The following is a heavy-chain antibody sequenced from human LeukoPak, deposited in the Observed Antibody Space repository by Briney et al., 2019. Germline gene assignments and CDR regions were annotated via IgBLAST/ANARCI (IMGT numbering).Heavy chain of an antibody. J-gene: IGHJ4*02. D-gene: IGHD2-8*01. CDR1: GGSFSGYY. CDR2: INHSGST. V-gene: IGHV4-34*01. CDR3: ARELGGDTNDY. Sequence: PSETLSLTCAVYGGSFSGYYWSWIRQPPGKGLEWIGEINHSGSTNYNPSLKSRVTISVDTSKNQFSLKLSSVTAADTAVYYCARELGGDTNDYRGQGTLVTVSS.